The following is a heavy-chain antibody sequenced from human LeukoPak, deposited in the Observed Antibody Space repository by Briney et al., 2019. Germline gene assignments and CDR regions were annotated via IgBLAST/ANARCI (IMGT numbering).Heavy chain of an antibody. CDR3: AKDRSGYDYYGQFYFDF. V-gene: IGHV3-23*01. CDR2: VSGSGGST. J-gene: IGHJ4*02. D-gene: IGHD5-12*01. Sequence: GGSLRLSCAASGFTFSSYAMSWVRQAPGKGLEWVSGVSGSGGSTYYADSVKGRFTISRDNSKNTLYLQMNSLRAEDTAIYYCAKDRSGYDYYGQFYFDFWGQGTLVTVSS. CDR1: GFTFSSYA.